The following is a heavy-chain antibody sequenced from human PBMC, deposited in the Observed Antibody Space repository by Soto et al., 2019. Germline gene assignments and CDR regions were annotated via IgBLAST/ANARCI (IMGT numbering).Heavy chain of an antibody. D-gene: IGHD4-17*01. V-gene: IGHV3-7*01. CDR1: GFTFSNYW. J-gene: IGHJ4*02. CDR3: ARDPPHSVTTPYYFDY. CDR2: IKQDGSET. Sequence: QPGGSLRLSCAASGFTFSNYWMNWVRQAPGKGLEWVANIKQDGSETYYVDSVKGRFTVSRDNAKNSLYLQMNNLRVEDTAVYYCARDPPHSVTTPYYFDYWGQGTLVPVSS.